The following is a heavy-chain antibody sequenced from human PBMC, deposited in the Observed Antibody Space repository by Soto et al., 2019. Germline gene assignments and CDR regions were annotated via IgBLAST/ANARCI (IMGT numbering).Heavy chain of an antibody. J-gene: IGHJ6*02. D-gene: IGHD3-3*01. Sequence: GGSLRLSCAASGFTVSSNYMSWVRQAPGKGLEWVSVIYSGGSTYYADSVKGRFTISRDNSKNTLYLQMNSLRAEDTAVYYCARDRFTIFGRNYYYYGMDVWGQGTTVTVSS. CDR2: IYSGGST. CDR1: GFTVSSNY. CDR3: ARDRFTIFGRNYYYYGMDV. V-gene: IGHV3-53*01.